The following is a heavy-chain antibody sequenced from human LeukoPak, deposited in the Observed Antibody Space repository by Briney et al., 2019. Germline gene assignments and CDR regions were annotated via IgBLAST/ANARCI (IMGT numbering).Heavy chain of an antibody. CDR2: MNPNSGNT. V-gene: IGHV1-8*02. CDR1: GYTFTSYD. J-gene: IGHJ4*02. CDR3: ATDSPMTGDSSGYYY. D-gene: IGHD3-22*01. Sequence: ASVKVSCKASGYTFTSYDINWVRQATGQGLEWMGWMNPNSGNTGYAQKFQGRVTMTEDTSTDTAYMELSSLRSEDTAVYYCATDSPMTGDSSGYYYRGQGTLVTVSS.